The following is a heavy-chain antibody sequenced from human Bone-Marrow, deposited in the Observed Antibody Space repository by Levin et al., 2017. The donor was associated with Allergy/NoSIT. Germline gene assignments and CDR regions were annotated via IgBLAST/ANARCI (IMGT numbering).Heavy chain of an antibody. CDR2: VHYSGNT. V-gene: IGHV4-59*08. D-gene: IGHD4-11*01. Sequence: TLSLPCTVSGGSINSHYWSWLRQPPGKGLEWLGCVHYSGNTLYNPSLKSRVTISVDTSKKEFSLRLTSVTAADTAVYYCTRTSNSGGYWGQGTLVTVSS. CDR1: GGSINSHY. CDR3: TRTSNSGGY. J-gene: IGHJ4*02.